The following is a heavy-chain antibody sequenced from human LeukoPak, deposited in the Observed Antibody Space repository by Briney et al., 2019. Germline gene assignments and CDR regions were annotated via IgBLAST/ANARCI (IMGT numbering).Heavy chain of an antibody. V-gene: IGHV1-8*01. Sequence: ASVKVSCKASGYTLTSYDINWVRQATGQGLEWMGWMNPNSGSTGYAQKFQGRVTMTRNTSISTAYMELSSLRSEDTAVYYCARGLLWFGELFYYFDYWGQGTLVTVSS. D-gene: IGHD3-10*01. CDR3: ARGLLWFGELFYYFDY. J-gene: IGHJ4*02. CDR2: MNPNSGST. CDR1: GYTLTSYD.